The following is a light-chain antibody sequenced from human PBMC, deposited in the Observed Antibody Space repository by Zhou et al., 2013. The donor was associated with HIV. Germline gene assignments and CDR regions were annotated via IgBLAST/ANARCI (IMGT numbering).Light chain of an antibody. CDR1: QSLLHSNGYNY. CDR2: TLS. Sequence: DIVMTQSPLSLPVTPGEPASISCRSSQSLLHSNGYNYLDWYLQKPGQSPQLLIYTLSSRASGVPDRFSGSGSGTDFTLKISRVEAEDVGVYYCMQAXQTPTFGQGTKVEIK. CDR3: MQAXQTPT. J-gene: IGKJ1*01. V-gene: IGKV2-28*01.